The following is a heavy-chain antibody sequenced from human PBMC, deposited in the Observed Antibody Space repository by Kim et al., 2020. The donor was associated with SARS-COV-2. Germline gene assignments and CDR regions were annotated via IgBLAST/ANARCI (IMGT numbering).Heavy chain of an antibody. D-gene: IGHD2-15*01. CDR3: ARVRLLNPYFDY. J-gene: IGHJ4*02. V-gene: IGHV3-48*03. Sequence: YYADSLKGRFTISRNNAKNSLDLQMISLRAEDTAVYYSARVRLLNPYFDYWGQGTLVTVSS.